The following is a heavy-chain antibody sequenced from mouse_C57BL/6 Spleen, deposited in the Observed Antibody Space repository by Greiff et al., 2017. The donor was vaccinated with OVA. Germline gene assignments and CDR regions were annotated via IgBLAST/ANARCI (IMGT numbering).Heavy chain of an antibody. J-gene: IGHJ3*01. Sequence: QVQLQQSGAELVKPGASVKMSCKASGYTFTTYPIEWMKQNHGKSLGWIGNFHPYNDDTKYNEKFKGKATLPVEKSSSTVYLELSQVSAVYSAVYYSARGDYDRFAYWGQGTLVTVSA. V-gene: IGHV1-47*01. CDR1: GYTFTTYP. CDR2: FHPYNDDT. D-gene: IGHD2-4*01. CDR3: ARGDYDRFAY.